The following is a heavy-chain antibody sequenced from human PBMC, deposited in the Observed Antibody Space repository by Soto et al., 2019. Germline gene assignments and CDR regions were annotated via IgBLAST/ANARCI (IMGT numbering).Heavy chain of an antibody. V-gene: IGHV3-23*01. Sequence: PGGSLRLSCAASGFTFSSYAMSWVRQAPGKGLEWVSAISGSGGSTYYADSVKGRFTISRDNSKNTLYLQMNSLRAEDTAVYYCAKDGVRLPGNFNWFDPWGQGTLVTVSS. D-gene: IGHD3-3*01. CDR1: GFTFSSYA. CDR2: ISGSGGST. CDR3: AKDGVRLPGNFNWFDP. J-gene: IGHJ5*02.